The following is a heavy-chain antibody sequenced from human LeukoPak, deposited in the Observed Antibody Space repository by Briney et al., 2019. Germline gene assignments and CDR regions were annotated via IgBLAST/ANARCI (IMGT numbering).Heavy chain of an antibody. V-gene: IGHV5-51*01. CDR1: GYSFTSFW. CDR2: IYPDDSDT. J-gene: IGHJ5*02. Sequence: GESLKISCKGSGYSFTSFWIGWVRQMPGKGLEWMGSIYPDDSDTRYSRSFQGQVTIAVDKSISTAYLQWSSMRASDTAMYYCARGGYYGSGRGWFDPWGQGTLVTVSS. CDR3: ARGGYYGSGRGWFDP. D-gene: IGHD3-10*01.